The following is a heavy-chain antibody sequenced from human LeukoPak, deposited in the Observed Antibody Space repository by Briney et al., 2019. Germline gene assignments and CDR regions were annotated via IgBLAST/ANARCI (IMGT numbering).Heavy chain of an antibody. CDR2: NIPIFGTA. V-gene: IGHV1-69*05. Sequence: GASVKVSCKASGGTFSSYAISWVRQAPGQGLEWMGGNIPIFGTANYAQKFQGRVTITTDETTSTAYMELSSLRSEDTAVYYCARGYSSGWYGFWGQGTLVTVSS. CDR1: GGTFSSYA. J-gene: IGHJ4*02. CDR3: ARGYSSGWYGF. D-gene: IGHD6-19*01.